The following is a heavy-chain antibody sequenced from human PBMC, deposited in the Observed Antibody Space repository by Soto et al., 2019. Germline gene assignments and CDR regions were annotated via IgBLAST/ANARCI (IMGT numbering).Heavy chain of an antibody. V-gene: IGHV5-51*01. CDR2: VYPGDSDT. D-gene: IGHD1-1*01. CDR1: GYSFTTYW. CDR3: ASLLNWNSIMNWLDT. J-gene: IGHJ5*02. Sequence: PGESLKVSCQTSGYSFTTYWIAWVRQMPGKGLEWMGVVYPGDSDTKYSPSFQGHVTISADRSSSTAFLQWSSLKASDTAVYYCASLLNWNSIMNWLDTWGQRSLFTFCS.